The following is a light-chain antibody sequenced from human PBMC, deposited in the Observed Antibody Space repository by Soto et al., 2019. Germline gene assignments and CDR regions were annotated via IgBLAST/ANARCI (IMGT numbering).Light chain of an antibody. J-gene: IGKJ4*02. Sequence: EIVLTQSPATLSLSPGERATLSCRASQSVSSYLAWYQQKPGQAPRLLIYDASNRATGIPARFSGSGSGTDCTLTIRSLRPEDFAGYYCQQLRNWGQRFGGGTKLGIK. CDR3: QQLRNWGQR. CDR2: DAS. V-gene: IGKV3-11*01. CDR1: QSVSSY.